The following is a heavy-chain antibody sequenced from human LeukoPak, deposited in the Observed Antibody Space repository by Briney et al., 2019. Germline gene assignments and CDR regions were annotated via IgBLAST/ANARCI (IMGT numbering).Heavy chain of an antibody. D-gene: IGHD3-22*01. CDR2: ISSSSSYI. V-gene: IGHV3-21*01. CDR1: GFTFSSYS. CDR3: ARAKFDSSGYYYSGFDI. J-gene: IGHJ3*02. Sequence: GGSLRLSCAASGFTFSSYSMNWVRQAPGKGLEWVSSISSSSSYIYYVDSVKGRFTISRDNAKNSLYLQMNSLRAEDTAVYYCARAKFDSSGYYYSGFDIWGQGTMVTVSS.